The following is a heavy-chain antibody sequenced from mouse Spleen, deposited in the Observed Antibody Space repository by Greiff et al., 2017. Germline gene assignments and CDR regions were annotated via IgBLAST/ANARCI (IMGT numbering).Heavy chain of an antibody. CDR3: AREGYYYDGRMDY. CDR2: IHPNSGST. CDR1: GYTFTEYT. D-gene: IGHD1-1*01. V-gene: IGHV1-64*01. Sequence: QVQLKESGPELVKPGASVKISCKTSGYTFTEYTMHWVKQRPGQGLEWIGMIHPNSGSTNYNEKFKSKATLTVDKSSSTAYMQLSSLTSEDSAVYYCAREGYYYDGRMDYWGQGTSVTVSS. J-gene: IGHJ4*01.